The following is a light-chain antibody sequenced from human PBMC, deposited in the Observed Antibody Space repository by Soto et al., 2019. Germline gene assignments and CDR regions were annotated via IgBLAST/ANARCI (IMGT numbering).Light chain of an antibody. CDR2: TDN. V-gene: IGLV1-44*01. CDR3: GAWDESLNGYV. Sequence: QSVLAQPPSASGTPGQRVTISCSGVSSNIGINTVNWYQQLPGTAPNVLIYTDNERPSGVPDRFSGSKSGTSASLAINGLQSGDEADYYCGAWDESLNGYVFGTGTKVTVL. J-gene: IGLJ1*01. CDR1: SSNIGINT.